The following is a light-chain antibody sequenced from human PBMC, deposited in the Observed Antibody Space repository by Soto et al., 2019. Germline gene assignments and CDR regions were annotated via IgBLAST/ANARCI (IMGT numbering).Light chain of an antibody. V-gene: IGLV4-69*01. J-gene: IGLJ1*01. CDR3: HTWGTGAQGV. CDR2: LNSDGSH. CDR1: SGHSSYA. Sequence: QSALTQSPSASASLGASVKLTCTLSSGHSSYAIAGHQQQPEKGPRYLMKLNSDGSHSTGDGIPDRVSGSSSGAARSLTISSLQSEADADYYCHTWGTGAQGVFGTGTKLTVL.